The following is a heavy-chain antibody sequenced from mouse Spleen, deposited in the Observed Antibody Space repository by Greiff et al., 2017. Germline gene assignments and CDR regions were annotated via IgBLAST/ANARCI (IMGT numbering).Heavy chain of an antibody. V-gene: IGHV1-69*01. Sequence: VQLQQPGAELVMPGASVKLSCKASGYTFTSYWMHWVKQRPGQGLEWIGEIDPSDSYTNYNQKFKGKATLTVDKSSSTAYMQLSSLTSEDSAGYYCARGDYYGSRGAYWGQGTLVTVSA. D-gene: IGHD1-1*01. CDR1: GYTFTSYW. CDR3: ARGDYYGSRGAY. CDR2: IDPSDSYT. J-gene: IGHJ3*01.